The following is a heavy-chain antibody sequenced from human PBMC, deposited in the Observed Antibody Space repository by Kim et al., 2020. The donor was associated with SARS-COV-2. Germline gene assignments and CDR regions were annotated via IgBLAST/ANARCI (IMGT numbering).Heavy chain of an antibody. V-gene: IGHV3-11*03. CDR3: ARTSSTFKFPT. J-gene: IGHJ5*02. Sequence: TNTADALKGRFTISGDNSKNTLFLQMSSLSADDTAIYYCARTSSTFKFPTWGQGTLVTVSS. CDR2: T. D-gene: IGHD6-6*01.